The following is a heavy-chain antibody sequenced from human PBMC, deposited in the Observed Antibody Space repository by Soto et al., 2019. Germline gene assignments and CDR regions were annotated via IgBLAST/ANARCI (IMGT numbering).Heavy chain of an antibody. V-gene: IGHV3-48*03. D-gene: IGHD1-26*01. CDR2: ISSSGSTI. J-gene: IGHJ4*02. Sequence: PGGSLRLSCAASGFTFSGYEMNWVRQAPGKGLEWVSYISSSGSTIYYADSVKGRFTISRDNAKNSLYLQMNSLRAEDTAVYYCARDAPVGATFDYWGQGTLVTVSS. CDR1: GFTFSGYE. CDR3: ARDAPVGATFDY.